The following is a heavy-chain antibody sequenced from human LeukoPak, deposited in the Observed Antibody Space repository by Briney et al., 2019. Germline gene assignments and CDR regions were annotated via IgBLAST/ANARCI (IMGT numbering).Heavy chain of an antibody. J-gene: IGHJ3*02. Sequence: SAETLSLTCTVSSGSISSYYWSWIRQPPGKGLEWIGYIYYSGSTNYNPSLKSRVTISVDSSKNQFSLKLSSVTAADTAVYYCARDSVAAAGDRAFDIWGHGTMVTVSS. CDR1: SGSISSYY. CDR2: IYYSGST. V-gene: IGHV4-59*01. D-gene: IGHD2-15*01. CDR3: ARDSVAAAGDRAFDI.